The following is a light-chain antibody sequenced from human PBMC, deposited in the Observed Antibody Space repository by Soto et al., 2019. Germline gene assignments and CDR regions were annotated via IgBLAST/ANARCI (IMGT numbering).Light chain of an antibody. J-gene: IGKJ1*01. Sequence: EIVMTQSPATPSVSPGERATLSCRASQSVSSKLAWYQQKPGQAPRLLIYDASTRATGIPDRFIGSGSGTEFTLTITSLQSEDFAIYYCQRYSDWPPWTFGQGTKVEFK. CDR1: QSVSSK. CDR2: DAS. V-gene: IGKV3-15*01. CDR3: QRYSDWPPWT.